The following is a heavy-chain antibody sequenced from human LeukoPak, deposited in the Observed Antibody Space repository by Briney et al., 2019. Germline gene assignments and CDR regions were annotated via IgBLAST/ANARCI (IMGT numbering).Heavy chain of an antibody. V-gene: IGHV3-49*04. Sequence: GGSLRLSCTASGFTFGVYAMSWVRQAPGKGLEWVGFIRSKAYGGTTEYAASVKGRFTISRDDSKSIAYLQMNSLKTEDTAVYYCARDPDAFDIWGQGTMVTVSS. CDR3: ARDPDAFDI. CDR2: IRSKAYGGTT. CDR1: GFTFGVYA. J-gene: IGHJ3*02.